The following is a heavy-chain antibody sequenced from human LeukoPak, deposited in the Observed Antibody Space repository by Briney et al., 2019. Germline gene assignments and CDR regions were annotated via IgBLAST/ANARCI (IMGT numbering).Heavy chain of an antibody. V-gene: IGHV3-53*01. CDR3: ARAGYCSGGSCYGSDY. CDR2: LYSDGGT. D-gene: IGHD2-15*01. CDR1: GFTVNSIY. Sequence: GGSLRLSCAASGFTVNSIYMSWVRQAPGKGLEWVSVLYSDGGTYYADSVRGRFTVSGDNSKNTLFLQMNSLRAEDTAVYYCARAGYCSGGSCYGSDYWGQGTLVSVSS. J-gene: IGHJ4*02.